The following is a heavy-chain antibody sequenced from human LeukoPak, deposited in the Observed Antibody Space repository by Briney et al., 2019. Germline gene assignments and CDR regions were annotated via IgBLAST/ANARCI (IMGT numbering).Heavy chain of an antibody. V-gene: IGHV4-39*01. CDR2: IYYTGST. D-gene: IGHD6-19*01. CDR3: ARRIQGGSGWSFDY. J-gene: IGHJ4*02. Sequence: SETLSLTCTVSGGSVSSSRYYWGWVRQPPGKGLEWIGGIYYTGSTYYNPSLKSRVAISVYTSKNQFSLMLSSVTAADTAVYYCARRIQGGSGWSFDYWGQGTLVTVSS. CDR1: GGSVSSSRYY.